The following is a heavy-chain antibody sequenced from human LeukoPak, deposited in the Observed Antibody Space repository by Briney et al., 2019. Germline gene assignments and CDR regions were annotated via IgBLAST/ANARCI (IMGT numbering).Heavy chain of an antibody. J-gene: IGHJ4*02. V-gene: IGHV3-7*01. CDR2: IKQDGSEK. CDR1: GFPFSAYW. CDR3: ARGGVGSGYSYY. D-gene: IGHD3-22*01. Sequence: QTGGSLRLSCAASGFPFSAYWVSWVRQAPGKGLEWVGNIKQDGSEKDYVDSVKGRFTISRDNAKNSLYLQMNSLRAEDTAVYYCARGGVGSGYSYYWGQGTLVTVSS.